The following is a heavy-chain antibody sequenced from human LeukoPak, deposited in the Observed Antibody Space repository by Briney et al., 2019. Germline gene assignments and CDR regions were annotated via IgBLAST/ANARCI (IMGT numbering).Heavy chain of an antibody. CDR1: GGSISNYH. CDR2: IEYSGGT. V-gene: IGHV4-59*08. Sequence: PSETLSLTCTVSGGSISNYHWSWFRQPPGTGLEWIGYIEYSGGTTYNSSLKSRVTISVDTSKNQFSLRLSSVTAADTAVYYSARLASGSYGPLTPFDYWGQGTLVTVSS. CDR3: ARLASGSYGPLTPFDY. J-gene: IGHJ4*02. D-gene: IGHD1-26*01.